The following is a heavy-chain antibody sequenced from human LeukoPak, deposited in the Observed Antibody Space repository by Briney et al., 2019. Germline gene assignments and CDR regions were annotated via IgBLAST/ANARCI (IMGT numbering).Heavy chain of an antibody. J-gene: IGHJ4*02. CDR3: ARATSGTSYEY. CDR2: IKGDGSRT. Sequence: PVGSLRLSCAASGFTFRNYWMHWVRQAPGEGLVWVSSIKGDGSRTNYADSVKGRFTISRDNAENTLYLQMNSLRAEDTAVYFCARATSGTSYEYWGQGTLVTVSS. CDR1: GFTFRNYW. D-gene: IGHD3-10*01. V-gene: IGHV3-74*01.